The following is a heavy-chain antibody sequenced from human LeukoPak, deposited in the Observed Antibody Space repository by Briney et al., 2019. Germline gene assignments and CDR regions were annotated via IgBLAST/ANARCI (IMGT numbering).Heavy chain of an antibody. D-gene: IGHD6-6*01. Sequence: SETLSLTCAVYGGSFSGYYWSWLRQPPGKGLEWIGEINHSGSTNYNPSLKSRVTISVDTSKNQFSLKLSSVTAADTAVYYCARDGPALIVPRGWFDPWGQGTLVTVSS. V-gene: IGHV4-34*01. CDR1: GGSFSGYY. CDR2: INHSGST. CDR3: ARDGPALIVPRGWFDP. J-gene: IGHJ5*02.